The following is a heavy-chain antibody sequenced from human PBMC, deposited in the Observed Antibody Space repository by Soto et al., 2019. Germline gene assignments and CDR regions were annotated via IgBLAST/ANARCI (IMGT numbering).Heavy chain of an antibody. CDR2: IYYRGNT. CDR1: GGSIGTYY. CDR3: ARHPGYYDILTGYTTYYFDY. J-gene: IGHJ4*02. Sequence: QVQLQESGPGLVKPSETLSLTCTVSGGSIGTYYWSWIRQPPGKGLEWIGYIYYRGNTDYNPSLKSRDTISLDTPKNQFSQKLSSVTAADTAVYYCARHPGYYDILTGYTTYYFDYWGQGILVTVSS. V-gene: IGHV4-59*08. D-gene: IGHD3-9*01.